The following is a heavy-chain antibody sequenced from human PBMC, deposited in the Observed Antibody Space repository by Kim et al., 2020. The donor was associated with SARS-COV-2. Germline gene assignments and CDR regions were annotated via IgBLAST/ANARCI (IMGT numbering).Heavy chain of an antibody. CDR2: IYYSGST. CDR3: ARTGNYGYYYYYGMDV. Sequence: SETLSLTCTVSGGSISSSSYYWGWIRQPPGKGLEWIGSIYYSGSTYYNPSLKSRVTISVDTSKNQFSLKLSSVTAADTAVYYCARTGNYGYYYYYGMDVWGQGTSVTVSS. D-gene: IGHD4-4*01. V-gene: IGHV4-39*01. J-gene: IGHJ6*02. CDR1: GGSISSSSYY.